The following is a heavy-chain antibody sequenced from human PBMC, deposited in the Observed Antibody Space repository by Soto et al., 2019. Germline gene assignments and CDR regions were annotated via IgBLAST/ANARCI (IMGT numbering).Heavy chain of an antibody. Sequence: PSETLSLTCTVSGGSISSYYWSWIRQPPGKGLEWIGYIYYSGSTNYNPSLKSRVTISVDTSKNQFSLKLSSVTAADTAVYYCARLQHSAFDYWGQGTLVTVSS. CDR1: GGSISSYY. J-gene: IGHJ4*02. V-gene: IGHV4-59*01. CDR2: IYYSGST. CDR3: ARLQHSAFDY.